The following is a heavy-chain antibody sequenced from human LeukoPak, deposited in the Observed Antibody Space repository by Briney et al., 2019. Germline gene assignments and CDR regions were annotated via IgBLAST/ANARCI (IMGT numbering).Heavy chain of an antibody. CDR1: GFTFSNYW. J-gene: IGHJ4*02. D-gene: IGHD6-19*01. CDR2: INSDGSST. CDR3: ARRWAVAAVDY. Sequence: GGSLRLSCAASGFTFSNYWMHWVRRAPGKGPVWVSRINSDGSSTDYADSVKGRFTISRDNAKNTLYLQMNSLRTEDTAVYYCARRWAVAAVDYWGQGTLVTVSS. V-gene: IGHV3-74*01.